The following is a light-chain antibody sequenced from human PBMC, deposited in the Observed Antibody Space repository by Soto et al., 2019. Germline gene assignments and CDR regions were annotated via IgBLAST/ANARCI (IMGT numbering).Light chain of an antibody. Sequence: EIVMTQSPATLSVSPGERATLSCRASQGVSSNLAWYQQKPGQAPRLLIYGASTRATGIPARFSGSGSGTEFTLTISSLQSEDFAVYYCQQYNNWPRKFGQGTKV. CDR3: QQYNNWPRK. V-gene: IGKV3-15*01. CDR1: QGVSSN. J-gene: IGKJ1*01. CDR2: GAS.